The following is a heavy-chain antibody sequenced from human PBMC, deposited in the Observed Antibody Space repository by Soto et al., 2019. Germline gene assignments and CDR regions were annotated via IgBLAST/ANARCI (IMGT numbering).Heavy chain of an antibody. CDR2: ISYDGSNK. Sequence: SLRLSCAASGFTFSSYAMHWVRQAPGKGLEWVAVISYDGSNKYYADSVKGRFTISRDNSKNTLYLQMNSLRAEDTAVYYCARDRGPPYYFDYWGQGTLVTVSS. V-gene: IGHV3-30-3*01. CDR3: ARDRGPPYYFDY. CDR1: GFTFSSYA. J-gene: IGHJ4*02.